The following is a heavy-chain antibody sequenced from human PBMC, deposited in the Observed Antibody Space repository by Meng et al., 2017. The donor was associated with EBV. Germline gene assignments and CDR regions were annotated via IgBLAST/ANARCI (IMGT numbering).Heavy chain of an antibody. CDR2: INPSGGSK. CDR3: ARNGIAAWGWFDP. V-gene: IGHV1-46*01. CDR1: GYTFTSYY. Sequence: HVELGQSGAEGKKTGDSVKVHRKAPGYTFTSYYMEWVRQAPGQGLEWMGIINPSGGSKSYAQKFQGRVTMTRDPSTSTVYMELSSLRSEATAVYYCARNGIAAWGWFDPLCQGTLVTVSS. D-gene: IGHD6-13*01. J-gene: IGHJ5*02.